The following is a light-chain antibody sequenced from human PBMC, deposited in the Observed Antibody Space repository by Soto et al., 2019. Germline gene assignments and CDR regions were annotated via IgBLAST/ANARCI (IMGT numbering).Light chain of an antibody. V-gene: IGLV2-14*01. Sequence: QSVLAQSAAVSGSPGQSITITCTETSSDVGGYNYVSWYQQHPGKVPKLMIYEVSSRPSGVSNRFSGSKSGTTASLTISGLQAEEEADYYCCSYTSNNTQVFGGGTKVTVL. CDR1: SSDVGGYNY. J-gene: IGLJ2*01. CDR2: EVS. CDR3: CSYTSNNTQV.